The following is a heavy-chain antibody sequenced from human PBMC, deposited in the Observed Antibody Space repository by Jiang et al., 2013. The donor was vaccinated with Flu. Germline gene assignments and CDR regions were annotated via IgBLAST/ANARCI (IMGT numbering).Heavy chain of an antibody. V-gene: IGHV5-51*01. CDR2: IYPGDSDT. J-gene: IGHJ1*01. D-gene: IGHD5-24*01. CDR1: GYSFTSYW. Sequence: GAEVKKPGESLKISCKGSGYSFTSYWIGWVRQMPGKGLEWMGIIYPGDSDTRYSPSFQGQVTISADKSISTAYLQWSSLKASDTAMYYCARVRNGYNSFAEYFQHWGQGTLVTVSS. CDR3: ARVRNGYNSFAEYFQH.